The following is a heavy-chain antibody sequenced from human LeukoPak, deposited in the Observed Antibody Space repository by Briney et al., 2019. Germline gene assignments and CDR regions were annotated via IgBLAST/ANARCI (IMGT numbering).Heavy chain of an antibody. CDR1: GFTFSSYG. V-gene: IGHV3-30*02. Sequence: QAGGSLRLSCAASGFTFSSYGMHWVRQAPGKGLEWVAFIRYDGSNKYYADSVKGRFTISRDNSKNTLYLQMNSLRAEDTAVYYCAKDLGTTMVRGVIREQNYFDYWGQGTLVTVSS. CDR2: IRYDGSNK. CDR3: AKDLGTTMVRGVIREQNYFDY. J-gene: IGHJ4*02. D-gene: IGHD3-10*01.